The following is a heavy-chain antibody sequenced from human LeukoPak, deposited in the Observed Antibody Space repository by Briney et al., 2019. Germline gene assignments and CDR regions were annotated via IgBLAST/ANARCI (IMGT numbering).Heavy chain of an antibody. CDR3: ARGFGGKYYYYYYMDV. J-gene: IGHJ6*03. V-gene: IGHV3-21*01. D-gene: IGHD4-23*01. CDR1: GFTFSSYS. Sequence: GGSLRLSCAASGFTFSSYSMNWVRQAPGKGLEWVSSISSSSSYIYYADSVKGRFTISRDNAKNSLYLQMHSLRAEDTAVYYCARGFGGKYYYYYYMDVWGKGTTVTVSS. CDR2: ISSSSSYI.